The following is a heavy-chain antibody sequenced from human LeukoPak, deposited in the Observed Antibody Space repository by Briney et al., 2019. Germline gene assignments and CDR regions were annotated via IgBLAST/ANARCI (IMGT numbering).Heavy chain of an antibody. V-gene: IGHV4-61*02. CDR3: ARENWEVYSHYMDV. CDR2: IYISGST. D-gene: IGHD2-21*01. J-gene: IGHJ6*03. Sequence: SQTLSLTCTVHGGSISSGSYYWSWIRQPAGKGLEWIVRIYISGSTNYNPSLKSRVTISVDTSKNQFSLKLSSVTAADTAVYYCARENWEVYSHYMDVWGKGTTVTVSS. CDR1: GGSISSGSYY.